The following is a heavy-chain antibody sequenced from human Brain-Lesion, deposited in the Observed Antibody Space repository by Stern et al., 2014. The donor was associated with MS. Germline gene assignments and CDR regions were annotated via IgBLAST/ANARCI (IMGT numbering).Heavy chain of an antibody. CDR3: ARVYNTIYGIVTQRGSGMDV. D-gene: IGHD3-3*01. CDR2: IKEDGTGK. CDR1: GFTFGNYW. V-gene: IGHV3-7*01. Sequence: EVQLVESGGGLVQPGGSLTISCTAAGFTFGNYWLTWVRQAQGKGLEGVANIKEDGTGKNYEDPVKGRFPISRDNARNSLYLQMKSLRVEDTALYYCARVYNTIYGIVTQRGSGMDVWGQGTTVIVSS. J-gene: IGHJ6*02.